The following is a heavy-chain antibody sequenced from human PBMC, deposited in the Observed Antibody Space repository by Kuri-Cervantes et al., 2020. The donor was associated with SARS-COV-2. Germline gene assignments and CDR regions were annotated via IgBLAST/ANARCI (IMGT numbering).Heavy chain of an antibody. Sequence: GESLKISCAASGFTFSSYWMSWVRQAPGKGLEWVANIKQDGSEKYYVDSVKGRFTISRDNSKNTLYLQMNSLRAEDTAVYYCAKGAYYYDSSGYTYYYGMDVWGQGTTVTVSS. CDR2: IKQDGSEK. V-gene: IGHV3-7*01. CDR1: GFTFSSYW. CDR3: AKGAYYYDSSGYTYYYGMDV. J-gene: IGHJ6*02. D-gene: IGHD3-22*01.